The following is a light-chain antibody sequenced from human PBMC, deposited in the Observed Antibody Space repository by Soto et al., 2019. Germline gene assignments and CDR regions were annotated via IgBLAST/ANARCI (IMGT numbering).Light chain of an antibody. CDR1: QSVSSTY. Sequence: ELVLPQSPGTMSLSPGARSTLSGRARQSVSSTYLAWYQQKPGQAPRPLIYGASSRATGIPDRFSGSGSGTDFTLTISRLEPEDLAVYYCQQYGSSPPITVGQGTRLEIK. V-gene: IGKV3-20*01. J-gene: IGKJ5*01. CDR2: GAS. CDR3: QQYGSSPPIT.